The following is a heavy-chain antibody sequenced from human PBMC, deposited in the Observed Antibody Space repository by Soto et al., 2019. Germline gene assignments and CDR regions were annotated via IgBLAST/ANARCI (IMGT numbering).Heavy chain of an antibody. Sequence: TSETLSLTCTVSGGSISSSSYYWGWIRQPPGKGLEWIGSIYYSGSTYYNPSLKSRVTISVDTSKNQFSLKLSSVTAADTAVYYCSRASRDCSGGSCYSAPFDYWGQGTLVTVSS. D-gene: IGHD2-15*01. CDR1: GGSISSSSYY. V-gene: IGHV4-39*01. J-gene: IGHJ4*02. CDR3: SRASRDCSGGSCYSAPFDY. CDR2: IYYSGST.